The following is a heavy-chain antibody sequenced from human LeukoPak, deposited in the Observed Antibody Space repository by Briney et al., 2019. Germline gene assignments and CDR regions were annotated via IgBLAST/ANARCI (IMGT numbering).Heavy chain of an antibody. J-gene: IGHJ6*03. D-gene: IGHD2-8*01. CDR1: GFTFSNYA. V-gene: IGHV3-30*04. CDR3: AKDRCSNGVGCYYYYMDV. CDR2: ISYDGSNK. Sequence: GGSLRLSCAASGFTFSNYAMHWVRQAPGKGLEWVAFISYDGSNKYYGDSVKGRFTISRDNSKYTLDLQMNNLRAEDTAVYYCAKDRCSNGVGCYYYYMDVWGKGTTVTISS.